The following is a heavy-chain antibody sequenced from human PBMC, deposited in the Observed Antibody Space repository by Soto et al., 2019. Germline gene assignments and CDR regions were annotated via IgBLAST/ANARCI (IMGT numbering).Heavy chain of an antibody. D-gene: IGHD3-3*01. CDR2: ISAYNGNT. CDR1: GGTFSSYA. Sequence: QVQLVQSGAEVKKPGSSVKVSCKASGGTFSSYAISWVRQAPGQGLEWMGGISAYNGNTNYAQKLQGRVTMTTDTSTSTAYMELRSLRSDDTAVYYCAREVKGDFGVVRFMDGMDVWGQGTTVTVSS. J-gene: IGHJ6*02. CDR3: AREVKGDFGVVRFMDGMDV. V-gene: IGHV1-18*01.